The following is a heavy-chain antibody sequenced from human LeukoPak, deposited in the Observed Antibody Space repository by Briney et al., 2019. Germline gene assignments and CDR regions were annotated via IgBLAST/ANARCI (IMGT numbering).Heavy chain of an antibody. J-gene: IGHJ3*02. V-gene: IGHV4-59*01. Sequence: SETLSLTCTVSGGSISSYYWSWIRQPPGKGLEWIGYIYYSGSTNYNPSLKSRVTISVDTSKNQFSLKLSSVTAADTAVYYCARTPPTYAFDIWGQGTMVTVSS. CDR3: ARTPPTYAFDI. CDR2: IYYSGST. D-gene: IGHD1-1*01. CDR1: GGSISSYY.